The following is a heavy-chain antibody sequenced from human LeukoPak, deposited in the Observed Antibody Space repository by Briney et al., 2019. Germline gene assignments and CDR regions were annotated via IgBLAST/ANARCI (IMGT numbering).Heavy chain of an antibody. Sequence: GGSPRLSCAASGFTFSSYWMSWVRQAPGKGLEWVANIKQDGSEKYYVDSVKGLFTISRDNAKTSLYLQMNSLRAEDTVVYYCARDIPAVLRYFDWFTGGMDVWGQGTTVTVSS. J-gene: IGHJ6*02. CDR2: IKQDGSEK. CDR3: ARDIPAVLRYFDWFTGGMDV. D-gene: IGHD3-9*01. CDR1: GFTFSSYW. V-gene: IGHV3-7*01.